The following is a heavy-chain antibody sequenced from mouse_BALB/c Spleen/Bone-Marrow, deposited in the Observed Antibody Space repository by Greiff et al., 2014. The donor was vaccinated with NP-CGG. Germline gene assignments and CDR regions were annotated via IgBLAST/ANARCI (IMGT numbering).Heavy chain of an antibody. CDR1: GYTIRGTW. J-gene: IGHJ1*01. Sequence: QVQLQQSGAELMKPGASVKMSCTATGYTIRGTWIEWVKQRPGHGLEWIGGIFPASVSNKYDAKFKGKVTIMADTSSNTASMQLSSLTSEDSAVYYCARRYGRGWYFDVWGPGTTVTVSS. V-gene: IGHV1-9*01. CDR3: ARRYGRGWYFDV. CDR2: IFPASVSN. D-gene: IGHD2-1*01.